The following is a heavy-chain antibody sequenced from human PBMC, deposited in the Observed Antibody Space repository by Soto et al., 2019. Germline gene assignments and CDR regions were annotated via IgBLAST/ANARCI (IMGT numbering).Heavy chain of an antibody. CDR1: GFTFSRYS. Sequence: AGGALRLSCGASGFTFSRYSMNLVRQAPGKGLEWVSYISSSSSTIYYADSVKGRFTISRDNAKNSLYLQMNSLRAEDAAVYYCARVWDYYDSSGYYRALDYWGQGTLVTVSS. CDR2: ISSSSSTI. V-gene: IGHV3-48*01. D-gene: IGHD3-22*01. J-gene: IGHJ4*02. CDR3: ARVWDYYDSSGYYRALDY.